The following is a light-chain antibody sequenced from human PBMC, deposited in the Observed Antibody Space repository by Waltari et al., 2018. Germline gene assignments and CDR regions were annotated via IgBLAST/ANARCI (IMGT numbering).Light chain of an antibody. CDR2: QDT. CDR1: PLREKS. J-gene: IGLJ1*01. V-gene: IGLV3-1*01. CDR3: QAWDISTIV. Sequence: SSDLTQPPPVSVSPGQTATVPCFGGPLREKSVSWYQQKPGQSPVLIIYQDTRRPSRIPGQFSGSKSGNTATLTISGAQSMDEADYYCQAWDISTIVFGSGTKVTVL.